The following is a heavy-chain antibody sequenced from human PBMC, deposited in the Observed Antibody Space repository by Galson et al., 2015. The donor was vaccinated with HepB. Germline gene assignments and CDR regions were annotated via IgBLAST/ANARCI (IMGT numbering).Heavy chain of an antibody. CDR2: ISAYNGNT. J-gene: IGHJ3*02. V-gene: IGHV1-18*01. CDR3: ARVSQMYYDYVWGSYRDAFDI. CDR1: GYTFTSYG. D-gene: IGHD3-16*02. Sequence: SVKASCKASGYTFTSYGISWVRQAPGQGLEWMGWISAYNGNTNYAQKLQDRVTMTTDTSTSTAYMELRSLRSDDTAVYYCARVSQMYYDYVWGSYRDAFDIWGQGTMVTVSS.